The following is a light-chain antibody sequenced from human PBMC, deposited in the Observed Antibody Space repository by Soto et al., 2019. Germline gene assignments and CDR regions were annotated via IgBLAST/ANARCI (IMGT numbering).Light chain of an antibody. V-gene: IGKV3-15*01. Sequence: EIMWTQSPATLSVSPGEGATLSCRASQSVSDNLAWYQQKPGQAPRLLIYGAHTRATGIPARFSGSGSGTEFTLTISGLQSEDFAVYYCQQYNKWPPAISFGQGTRLEIK. J-gene: IGKJ5*01. CDR3: QQYNKWPPAIS. CDR2: GAH. CDR1: QSVSDN.